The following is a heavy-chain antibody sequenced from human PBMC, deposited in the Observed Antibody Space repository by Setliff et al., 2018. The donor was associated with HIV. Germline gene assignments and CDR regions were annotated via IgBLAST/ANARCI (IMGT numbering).Heavy chain of an antibody. CDR2: INTYTGNP. CDR3: ARDGYYYDSSGHLAYYFDY. D-gene: IGHD3-22*01. Sequence: GASVKVSCKASGYTFTSYGISWVRQAPGQGLEWMGWINTYTGNPTYAQDFTGRFVFSLDTSVSMAYLQISSLKAEDIAEYYCARDGYYYDSSGHLAYYFDYWGQGTLVTVSS. CDR1: GYTFTSYG. J-gene: IGHJ4*02. V-gene: IGHV7-4-1*04.